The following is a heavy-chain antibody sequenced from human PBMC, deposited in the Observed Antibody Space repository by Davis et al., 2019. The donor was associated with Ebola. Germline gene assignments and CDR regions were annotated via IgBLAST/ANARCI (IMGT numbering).Heavy chain of an antibody. V-gene: IGHV3-15*01. CDR2: IKSKTDGGTA. Sequence: PGGSLRLSCAASGFTVSDAWMRWVRQAPGKGLEWVGRIKSKTDGGTAEYAAPVKGRFTMSRDDSKNTLYLQMNSLKTEDSAVYYCARVRYSANPYFDPWGQGTLVTVSS. J-gene: IGHJ4*02. D-gene: IGHD4/OR15-4a*01. CDR3: ARVRYSANPYFDP. CDR1: GFTVSDAW.